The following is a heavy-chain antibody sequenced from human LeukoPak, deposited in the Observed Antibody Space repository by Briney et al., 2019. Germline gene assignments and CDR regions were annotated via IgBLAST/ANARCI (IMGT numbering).Heavy chain of an antibody. Sequence: GGSLRLSCAASGFTFSSYGMHWVRQAPGKGLEWVAVIWYDGSNKYYADSVKGRFTIPRDNSKNTLYLQMNSLRAEGTAVYYCARNGALKAGKVVVITHFDYWGQGTLVTVSS. CDR3: ARNGALKAGKVVVITHFDY. CDR1: GFTFSSYG. J-gene: IGHJ4*02. CDR2: IWYDGSNK. V-gene: IGHV3-33*01. D-gene: IGHD3-22*01.